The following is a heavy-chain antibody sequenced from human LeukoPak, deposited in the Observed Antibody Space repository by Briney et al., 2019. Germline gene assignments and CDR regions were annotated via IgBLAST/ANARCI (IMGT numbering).Heavy chain of an antibody. CDR3: ARGSHRGY. V-gene: IGHV3-48*04. J-gene: IGHJ4*02. Sequence: PGGSLRLSCAASGFTFSSYSMNWVRQAPGKGLEWVSYISSSSSTIYYADSVKGRFTISRDNAKNSLYLQMNSLRAEDTAVYYCARGSHRGYWGQGTLVIVSS. D-gene: IGHD1-14*01. CDR2: ISSSSSTI. CDR1: GFTFSSYS.